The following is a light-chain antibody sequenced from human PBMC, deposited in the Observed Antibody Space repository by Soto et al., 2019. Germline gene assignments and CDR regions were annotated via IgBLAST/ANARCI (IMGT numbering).Light chain of an antibody. Sequence: EIVMTQSPATLSVSPGERATLSCRASQSVSSNLAWYQQKPGQAPRLLIYGASTRATGIPARFSGSGSGTEFTLTISSLQSEDFAVYYCQQYHQWPPITFGQGARLAIK. CDR1: QSVSSN. V-gene: IGKV3-15*01. CDR3: QQYHQWPPIT. CDR2: GAS. J-gene: IGKJ5*01.